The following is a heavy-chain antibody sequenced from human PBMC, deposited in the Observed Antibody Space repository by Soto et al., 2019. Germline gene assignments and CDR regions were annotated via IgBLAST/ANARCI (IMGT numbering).Heavy chain of an antibody. Sequence: GGSLRLSCAASVFTFSDYYMSWIRHSPGKWLEWVSYISSSSSYTNYADSVKGRFTISRDNAKNSLYLQMNSLRAEDTAVYYCARGGYSYGQSRFQYWGQGTLVNVS. J-gene: IGHJ4*02. D-gene: IGHD5-18*01. CDR2: ISSSSSYT. CDR1: VFTFSDYY. CDR3: ARGGYSYGQSRFQY. V-gene: IGHV3-11*06.